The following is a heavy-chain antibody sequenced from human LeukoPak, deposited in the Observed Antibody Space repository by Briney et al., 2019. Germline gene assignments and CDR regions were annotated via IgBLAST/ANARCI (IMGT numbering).Heavy chain of an antibody. J-gene: IGHJ4*02. CDR2: IYYSGST. V-gene: IGHV4-39*01. CDR3: ARGVGVRFLEWSTTLDY. CDR1: GGSISSSHYY. Sequence: SETLSLTCTVSGGSISSSHYYWGWIRQPPGKGLEWLATIYYSGSTDYNTSLKSRITISADTSKKQFSLKLSSVTAADTAVYYCARGVGVRFLEWSTTLDYWGQGTLVTVSS. D-gene: IGHD3-3*01.